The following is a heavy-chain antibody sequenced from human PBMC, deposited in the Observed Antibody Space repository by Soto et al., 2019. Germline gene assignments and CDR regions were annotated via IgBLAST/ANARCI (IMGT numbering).Heavy chain of an antibody. J-gene: IGHJ6*02. D-gene: IGHD6-13*01. CDR1: GFTIDDYV. CDR2: ISWDGYSI. CDR3: ARSWSSSTSGRVDV. V-gene: IGHV3-9*01. Sequence: EVQLVESGGGLVQPGRSLRLSCVGSGFTIDDYVMHWVRQAPGKGLEWVSHISWDGYSIGYAGSVRGRFIISRDNAKNYLLLQKNSLRPADTAVYYCARSWSSSTSGRVDVWGQGTTVSVSS.